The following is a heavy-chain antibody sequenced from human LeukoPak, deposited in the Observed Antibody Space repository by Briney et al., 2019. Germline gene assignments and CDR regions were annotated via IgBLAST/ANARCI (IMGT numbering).Heavy chain of an antibody. CDR2: INPTGGST. V-gene: IGHV1-46*01. J-gene: IGHJ4*02. CDR3: ARDGTYYYDSSGYYGGTD. D-gene: IGHD3-22*01. CDR1: GYTFPSYF. Sequence: ASVKVSCKASGYTFPSYFMHWVRQAPGQGLEWMGIINPTGGSTTYAQKFQGRVTMTRDTSTSTVYMELSSLRSEDTAVYYCARDGTYYYDSSGYYGGTDWGQGTLVTVSS.